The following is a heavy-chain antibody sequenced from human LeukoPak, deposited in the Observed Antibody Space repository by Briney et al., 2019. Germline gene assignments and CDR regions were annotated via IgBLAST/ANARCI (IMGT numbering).Heavy chain of an antibody. CDR1: GFTFSSCA. Sequence: GGSLRLSCAASGFTFSSCAMSWVRQAPGKGLEWVSGISDSGRATYYADSVKGRYTISRDNSKNTVSLQMNSLTAEDTAVYFCARHDSFIPYWGQGTPVTVSP. CDR3: ARHDSFIPY. J-gene: IGHJ4*02. CDR2: ISDSGRAT. D-gene: IGHD5-18*01. V-gene: IGHV3-23*01.